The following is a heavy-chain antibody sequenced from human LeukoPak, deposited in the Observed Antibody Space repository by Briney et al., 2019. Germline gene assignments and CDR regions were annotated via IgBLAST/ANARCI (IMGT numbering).Heavy chain of an antibody. CDR2: IYYSGST. CDR3: ARLRLRWPFYGMDV. J-gene: IGHJ6*02. D-gene: IGHD4-23*01. CDR1: GGSISSSSYY. Sequence: PSETLSLTCTVSGGSISSSSYYWGWIRQPPGKGLEWIGSIYYSGSTYYNPSLKSRVTISVDTSKNQFSLKLSSVTAADTAVYYCARLRLRWPFYGMDVWGQGTTVTVSS. V-gene: IGHV4-39*07.